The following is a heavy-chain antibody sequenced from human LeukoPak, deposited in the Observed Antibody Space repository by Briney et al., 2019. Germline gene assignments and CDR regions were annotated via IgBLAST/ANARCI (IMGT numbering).Heavy chain of an antibody. CDR3: ARSRIAYFDY. CDR2: INHSGST. J-gene: IGHJ4*02. D-gene: IGHD3-16*02. Sequence: SETLPLTCAVYGGSFSGYYWSWIRQPPGKGLEWIGEINHSGSTNYNPSLKSRVTISVDTSKNQFSLKLSSVTAADTAVYYCARSRIAYFDYWGQGTLVTVSS. CDR1: GGSFSGYY. V-gene: IGHV4-34*01.